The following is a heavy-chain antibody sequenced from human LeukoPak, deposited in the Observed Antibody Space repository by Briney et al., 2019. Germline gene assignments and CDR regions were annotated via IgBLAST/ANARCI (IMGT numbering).Heavy chain of an antibody. CDR2: IYTSGST. D-gene: IGHD6-19*01. CDR3: ARAQWLASFDY. J-gene: IGHJ4*02. V-gene: IGHV4-4*07. CDR1: GGSISGYY. Sequence: SETLSLTCTVSGGSISGYYWSWIRQPAGKGLEWIGRIYTSGSTNYNPSLKSRVTMSVDKSKNQFSLKLSSVTAADTAVYYSARAQWLASFDYWGKGTLVTVSS.